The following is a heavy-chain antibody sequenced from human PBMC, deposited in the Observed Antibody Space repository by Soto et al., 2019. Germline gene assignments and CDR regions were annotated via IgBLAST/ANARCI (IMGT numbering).Heavy chain of an antibody. Sequence: EVQLVESGGGLVQLGGSRRLSCAASGFTFSTYSMTWVRQAPGKGLEWVSYISSSSSVIYYADSVKGRITVSRDNAKNSLYLQMHSLRAEDTAVYYCARYLIIPRAFDIWGQGTTVTVSS. CDR2: ISSSSSVI. J-gene: IGHJ3*02. CDR1: GFTFSTYS. D-gene: IGHD2-21*01. V-gene: IGHV3-48*04. CDR3: ARYLIIPRAFDI.